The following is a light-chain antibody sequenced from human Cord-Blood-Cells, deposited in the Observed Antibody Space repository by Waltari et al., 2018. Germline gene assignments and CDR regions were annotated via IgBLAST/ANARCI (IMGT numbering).Light chain of an antibody. CDR2: DVS. J-gene: IGLJ2*01. CDR1: SSDVGGYNY. Sequence: QSALTQPASVSGSPGQSITISCTGTSSDVGGYNYVSWYQQHPGKAPNLRIYDVSNRPSGVSSRFSGSKSGNTASLTISGLQAEDEADYDCSSYTSSSTLGVFGGGTKRTVL. V-gene: IGLV2-14*01. CDR3: SSYTSSSTLGV.